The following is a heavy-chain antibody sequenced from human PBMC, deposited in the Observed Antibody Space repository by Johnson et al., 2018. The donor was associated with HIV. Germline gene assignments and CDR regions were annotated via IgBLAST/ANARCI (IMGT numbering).Heavy chain of an antibody. V-gene: IGHV3-20*04. J-gene: IGHJ3*02. CDR3: ARDFVAFGECTAFDI. CDR1: GFTLDDYG. CDR2: INWNGGST. D-gene: IGHD3-10*01. Sequence: MPLVESGGGVVRPGGSLRLSCAAPGFTLDDYGMAWVRQAPGKGLEWVSGINWNGGSTGYADSVQGRFTISRHNAKNSLYLQMNSLRAEDTALYYCARDFVAFGECTAFDIWGQGTMVAVSS.